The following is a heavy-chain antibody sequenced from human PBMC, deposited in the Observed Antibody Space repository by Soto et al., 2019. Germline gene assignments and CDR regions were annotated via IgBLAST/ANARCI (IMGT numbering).Heavy chain of an antibody. CDR1: GFTFSSFN. CDR2: ITTISIYI. Sequence: EAQLVESGGGLVKPGGSLRLSCAASGFTFSSFNMNWVRQAPGKGLEWVSSITTISIYIYYADSVKGRFTISRDNAKNSLYLQMNSLRADDTAVYYCARGGSGSWGMDVWGQGTTVTVSS. V-gene: IGHV3-21*06. CDR3: ARGGSGSWGMDV. D-gene: IGHD3-10*01. J-gene: IGHJ6*02.